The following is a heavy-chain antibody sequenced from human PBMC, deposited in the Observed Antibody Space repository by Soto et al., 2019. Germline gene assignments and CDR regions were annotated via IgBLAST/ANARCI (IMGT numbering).Heavy chain of an antibody. CDR2: IHHSGGT. D-gene: IGHD2-21*02. V-gene: IGHV4-59*01. Sequence: SVTISLTRPVWGDCIRTLYYWSWNRQPPGKGLEWIGHIHHSGGTSYNPSLKSLVAISVDTSKNQFSLKVNSVTAADTAVYYCARGLLAYCGGDCALFDSWGQGIVVTVSS. CDR1: GDCIRTLYY. J-gene: IGHJ4*02. CDR3: ARGLLAYCGGDCALFDS.